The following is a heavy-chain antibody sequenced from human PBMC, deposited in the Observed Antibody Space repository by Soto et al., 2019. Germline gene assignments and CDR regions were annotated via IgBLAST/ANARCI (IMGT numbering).Heavy chain of an antibody. Sequence: LRLSCAASGFTFSSYAMRWVRQAPGKGLEWVSAISGSGGSTYYADSVKGRFTISRDNSKNTLYLQMNSLRAEDTAVYYCARRGSGSYYDYWGQGTLVTLSS. J-gene: IGHJ4*02. V-gene: IGHV3-23*01. CDR1: GFTFSSYA. D-gene: IGHD1-26*01. CDR2: ISGSGGST. CDR3: ARRGSGSYYDY.